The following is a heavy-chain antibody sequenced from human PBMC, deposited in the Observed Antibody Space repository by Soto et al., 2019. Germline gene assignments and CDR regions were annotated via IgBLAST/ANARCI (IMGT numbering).Heavy chain of an antibody. Sequence: QVQLVQSGAEVKEPEASVKVSCKASGYSFTTHIMHWVRQAPGQRLEWMGWVDGGNGNTKYSQKFQGRVTITRDTIATTGYMELSRPTSEEKAVYYCARDSGIVGPSGDLDYCVQGTLVTVSS. V-gene: IGHV1-3*01. D-gene: IGHD1-26*01. J-gene: IGHJ4*02. CDR2: VDGGNGNT. CDR3: ARDSGIVGPSGDLDY. CDR1: GYSFTTHI.